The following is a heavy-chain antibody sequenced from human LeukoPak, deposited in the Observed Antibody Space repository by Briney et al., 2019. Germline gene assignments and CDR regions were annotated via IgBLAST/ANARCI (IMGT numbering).Heavy chain of an antibody. CDR2: IYYSGST. J-gene: IGHJ4*02. CDR1: GGSISSSSYY. V-gene: IGHV4-39*02. CDR3: AREGGPYRPLDY. Sequence: SETLSLTCTVSGGSISSSSYYWGWIRQPPGKGLEWIGSIYYSGSTYYNPSLKSRVTISVDTSKNQFSLKLSSVTAADTTVYYCAREGGPYRPLDYSGQGTLVTVAS.